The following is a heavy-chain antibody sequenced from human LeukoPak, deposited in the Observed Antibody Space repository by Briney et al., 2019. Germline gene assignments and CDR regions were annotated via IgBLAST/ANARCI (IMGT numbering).Heavy chain of an antibody. J-gene: IGHJ3*02. V-gene: IGHV3-33*06. CDR2: IWYDGSNK. CDR3: AKGAWGSYYYDISGYSNDAFDI. CDR1: GFTFSSYG. Sequence: HPGGSLRLSCAASGFTFSSYGMHWVRQAPGKGLEWVAVIWYDGSNKYYADSVKGRFTISRDNSKNTQYLQMNSLRAEDTAVYYCAKGAWGSYYYDISGYSNDAFDIWGQGTMVTVSS. D-gene: IGHD3-22*01.